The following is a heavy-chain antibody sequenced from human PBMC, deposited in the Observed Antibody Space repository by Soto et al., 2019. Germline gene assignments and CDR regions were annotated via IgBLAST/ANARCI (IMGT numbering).Heavy chain of an antibody. J-gene: IGHJ4*02. Sequence: SETLSLTWTVSGGSISSGVYYWSWIRQHPGKGLEWIGYIYYSGSTYYNPSLKSRVTISVDTSKNQFSLKLTSVTAADTAMYYCARDTGWGLGYWGQGTLVTVSS. CDR3: ARDTGWGLGY. CDR2: IYYSGST. V-gene: IGHV4-31*02. D-gene: IGHD6-19*01. CDR1: GGSISSGVYY.